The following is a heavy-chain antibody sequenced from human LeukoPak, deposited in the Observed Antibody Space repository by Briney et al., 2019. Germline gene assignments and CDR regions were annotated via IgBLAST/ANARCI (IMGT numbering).Heavy chain of an antibody. CDR2: ISSSSSYI. J-gene: IGHJ4*02. Sequence: GGSLRLSCAASGFTFSSYSMNWVRQAPGKGLEWVSSISSSSSYIYYADSVKGRFTISRDNAKNSLYLQMNSLRAEDTAVYYCARGVRIAAAGTSLDYWDQGTLVTVSS. V-gene: IGHV3-21*01. CDR1: GFTFSSYS. CDR3: ARGVRIAAAGTSLDY. D-gene: IGHD6-13*01.